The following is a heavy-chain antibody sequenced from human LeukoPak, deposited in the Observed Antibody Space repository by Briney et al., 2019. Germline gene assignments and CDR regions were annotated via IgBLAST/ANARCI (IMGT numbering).Heavy chain of an antibody. Sequence: PSETLSLTCTVSGDSISSDYWSWIRQPPGKGLEWIGNLYFSGSTNYNPSLKSRVNITVDTSKNQFSLNLRSVTAADTAVHFCAGVRPTVSRVGTTSSYHFFLNVWGKGTTVTVSS. CDR1: GDSISSDY. CDR3: AGVRPTVSRVGTTSSYHFFLNV. CDR2: LYFSGST. D-gene: IGHD5-12*01. J-gene: IGHJ6*03. V-gene: IGHV4-59*01.